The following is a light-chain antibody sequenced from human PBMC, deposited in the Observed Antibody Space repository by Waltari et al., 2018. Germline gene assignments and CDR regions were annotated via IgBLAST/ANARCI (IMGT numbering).Light chain of an antibody. V-gene: IGKV3D-15*01. J-gene: IGKJ1*01. CDR2: GVS. Sequence: EIVMTQSPDIVSVSPGERITLSCRASQSVDGSLAWYQQKPGQAPRLLVHGVSIRASGIPARFSGSASGTEFTLTISGLQSEDCAVYHCHQYTNWPWTYGQGTKVEIK. CDR3: HQYTNWPWT. CDR1: QSVDGS.